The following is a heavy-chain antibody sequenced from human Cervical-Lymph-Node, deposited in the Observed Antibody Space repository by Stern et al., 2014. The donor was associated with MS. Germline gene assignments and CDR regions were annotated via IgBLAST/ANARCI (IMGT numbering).Heavy chain of an antibody. CDR1: GFTFRTYG. V-gene: IGHV3-33*01. Sequence: VHLVESGGGVVQPGRSLRLSCAASGFTFRTYGMHWVRQAPGKGLEGVAVIWSDGSNKNYADSVKGRFTVSRDNSKNTLYLQMNSLRVEDTAVYYCARYSHRRHYIDSDFFDYWGQGTLVTVSS. J-gene: IGHJ4*02. D-gene: IGHD3-16*02. CDR3: ARYSHRRHYIDSDFFDY. CDR2: IWSDGSNK.